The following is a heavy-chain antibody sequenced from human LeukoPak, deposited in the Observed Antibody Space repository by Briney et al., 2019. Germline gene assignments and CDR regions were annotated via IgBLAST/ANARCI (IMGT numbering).Heavy chain of an antibody. CDR2: IKQSGSET. CDR1: TFTLNNCW. J-gene: IGHJ5*02. V-gene: IGHV3-7*03. Sequence: GGSLRLSCAASTFTLNNCWMSWFRQAPGKGLEWVASIKQSGSETYYVDSVKGRFTMSSDDAKRSLYLQMSGLRGEDTAVYYCSRLQYYYDSSGYVHSWFDPWGQGTLVTVSS. CDR3: SRLQYYYDSSGYVHSWFDP. D-gene: IGHD3-22*01.